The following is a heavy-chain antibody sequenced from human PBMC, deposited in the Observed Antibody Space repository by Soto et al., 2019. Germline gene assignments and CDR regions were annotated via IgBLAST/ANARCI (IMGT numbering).Heavy chain of an antibody. J-gene: IGHJ4*02. CDR2: ISYGGGT. D-gene: IGHD5-18*01. CDR1: GGSINSGGYC. CDR3: SRGILV. V-gene: IGHV4-31*03. Sequence: QVQLQESGPGLVKPSQTLSLTCTVSGGSINSGGYCWSWIRQHPGKGLDWIGCISYGGGTSYNPSLKSRVNISVDTSKNQFALKLTSVTAADTAVYYCSRGILVWGQGALITVSS.